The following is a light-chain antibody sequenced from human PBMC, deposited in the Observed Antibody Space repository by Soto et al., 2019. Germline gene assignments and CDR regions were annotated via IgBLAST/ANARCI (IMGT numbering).Light chain of an antibody. J-gene: IGKJ1*01. Sequence: EIVLTQSPATLSLTPGERATLSCRASQDVLTNLAWYQQKPGQSPRLLIYRASTRATGVPARFSGSGSGTEFTLTISSLQSEDFAVYYCQQYNNWPRTFGQGTKVDIK. CDR2: RAS. CDR3: QQYNNWPRT. CDR1: QDVLTN. V-gene: IGKV3-15*01.